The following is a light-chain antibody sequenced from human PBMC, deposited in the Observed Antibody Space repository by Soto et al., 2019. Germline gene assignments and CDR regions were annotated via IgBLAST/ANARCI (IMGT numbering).Light chain of an antibody. CDR1: QSVNSN. CDR2: GAS. Sequence: EIVMTQSPATLSVSPGERATLSCRASQSVNSNLAWYQQKPGQAPRLLIYGASTRDTGIPARFSGSGSGTEFTLTISSLQSEDFAVYYCQQYNNWPRTFGGGTKVEIK. CDR3: QQYNNWPRT. V-gene: IGKV3-15*01. J-gene: IGKJ4*01.